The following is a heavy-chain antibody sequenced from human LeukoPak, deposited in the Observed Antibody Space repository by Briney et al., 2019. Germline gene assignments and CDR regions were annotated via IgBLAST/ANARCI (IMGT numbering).Heavy chain of an antibody. CDR2: IKQDGSEK. CDR1: GFTVSSNY. Sequence: PGGSLRLSCAASGFTVSSNYMSWVRQAPGKGLEWVANIKQDGSEKYYVDSVKGRFTISRDNAKNSLYLQMNSLRAGDTAVYYCARKNGLDYWGQGTLVTVSS. CDR3: ARKNGLDY. V-gene: IGHV3-7*01. J-gene: IGHJ4*02.